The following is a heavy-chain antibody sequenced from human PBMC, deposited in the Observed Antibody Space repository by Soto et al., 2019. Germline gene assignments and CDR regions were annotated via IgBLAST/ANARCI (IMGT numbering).Heavy chain of an antibody. CDR3: ANGRGGSGSLTPRVDF. V-gene: IGHV3-23*01. CDR1: GFTFNNYA. Sequence: EVQLLESGGGLVQPGGSLRLSCAASGFTFNNYAMTWVRQAPGKGLAWVSAISGGGDTTSYADSVKGRFTVSRDGSKNTLYRQMSSLRAEDTALYYCANGRGGSGSLTPRVDFWGQGTLVTVSS. D-gene: IGHD3-10*01. CDR2: ISGGGDTT. J-gene: IGHJ4*02.